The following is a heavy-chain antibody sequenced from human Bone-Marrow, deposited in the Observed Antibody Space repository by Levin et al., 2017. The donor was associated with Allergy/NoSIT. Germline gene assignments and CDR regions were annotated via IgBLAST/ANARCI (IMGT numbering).Heavy chain of an antibody. Sequence: GGSLRLSCAASGFTFSSYSMNWVRQAPGKGLEWVSYISSSSSTIYYADSVKGRFTISRDNAKNSLYLQMNSLRAEDTAVYYCASRSSGWYYYYYMDVWGKGTTVTVSS. CDR3: ASRSSGWYYYYYMDV. V-gene: IGHV3-48*01. D-gene: IGHD6-19*01. J-gene: IGHJ6*03. CDR2: ISSSSSTI. CDR1: GFTFSSYS.